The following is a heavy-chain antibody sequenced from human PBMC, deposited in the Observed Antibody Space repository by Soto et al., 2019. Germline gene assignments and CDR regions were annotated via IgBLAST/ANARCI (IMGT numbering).Heavy chain of an antibody. CDR1: GGTFSSYT. D-gene: IGHD6-13*01. V-gene: IGHV1-69*02. Sequence: QVQLVQSGAEVKKPGSSVKVSCKASGGTFSSYTISWVRQAPGQGLEWMGRIIPILGIANYAQKFQGRVTITADKSTSTAYMERSSLRSEDTAVYYCARGAAGTSGDYYYYYCMDVWGKGATVTVSS. J-gene: IGHJ6*03. CDR2: IIPILGIA. CDR3: ARGAAGTSGDYYYYYCMDV.